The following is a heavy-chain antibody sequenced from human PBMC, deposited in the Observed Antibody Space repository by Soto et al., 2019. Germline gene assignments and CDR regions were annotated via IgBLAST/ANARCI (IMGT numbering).Heavy chain of an antibody. CDR2: INAGNGNT. CDR1: GYTFTSYA. J-gene: IGHJ4*02. Sequence: ASVKVSCKASGYTFTSYAMHWVRQAPGQRLEWMGWINAGNGNTKYSQKFQGRVTITRDTSASTAYMELSSLRSEDTAVYYCARDKAYCSGGSCFYFDYWGQGTLVTSPQ. D-gene: IGHD2-15*01. CDR3: ARDKAYCSGGSCFYFDY. V-gene: IGHV1-3*01.